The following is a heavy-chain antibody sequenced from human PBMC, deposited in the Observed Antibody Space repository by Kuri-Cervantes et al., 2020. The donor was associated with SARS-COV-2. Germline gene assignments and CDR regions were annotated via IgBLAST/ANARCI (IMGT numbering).Heavy chain of an antibody. CDR2: ISSSSSYI. D-gene: IGHD4-11*01. CDR1: GFTFSSYA. V-gene: IGHV3-21*01. CDR3: ARGGSNYYGMDV. J-gene: IGHJ6*02. Sequence: GGSLRLSCAASGFTFSSYAMSWVRQAPGKGLEWVSSISSSSSYIYYADSVKGRFTISRDNAKNSLYLQMNSLRAEDTAVYYCARGGSNYYGMDVWGQGTTVTVSS.